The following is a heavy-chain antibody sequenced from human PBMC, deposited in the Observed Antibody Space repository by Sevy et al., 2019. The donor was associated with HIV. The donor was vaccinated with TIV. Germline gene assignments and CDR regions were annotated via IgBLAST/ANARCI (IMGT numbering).Heavy chain of an antibody. CDR2: VSYDGSNT. CDR3: ALERLSSDVAEYFQN. CDR1: GFTFRSFS. V-gene: IGHV3-30*09. Sequence: GGSLILSCAASGFTFRSFSMHWVRQAPGKWLEWVTTVSYDGSNTYYADSVKGRFAVFRDNSRNLLNLQMNNLGPEDTAVYYCALERLSSDVAEYFQNWGQGTPVTVSS. D-gene: IGHD1-1*01. J-gene: IGHJ1*01.